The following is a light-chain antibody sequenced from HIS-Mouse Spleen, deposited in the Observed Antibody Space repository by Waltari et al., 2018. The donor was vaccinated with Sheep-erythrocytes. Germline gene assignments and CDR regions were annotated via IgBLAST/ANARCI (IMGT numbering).Light chain of an antibody. V-gene: IGLV2-11*01. CDR1: SSDVGGYNY. CDR3: CSYAGSYNHV. CDR2: DVS. J-gene: IGLJ1*01. Sequence: QSALTQPRSVSGSPGQSVTISCTGTSSDVGGYNYVSWYQQYPGKAPKLMIYDVSKRPSGVPDRFSGSKSGNTASLTISGLHAEDEADYYCCSYAGSYNHVFATGTKVTVL.